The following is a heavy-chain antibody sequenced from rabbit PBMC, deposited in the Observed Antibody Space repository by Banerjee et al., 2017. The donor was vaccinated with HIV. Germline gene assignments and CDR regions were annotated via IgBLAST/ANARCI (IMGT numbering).Heavy chain of an antibody. CDR2: IYAGSSGST. CDR1: GFDFSSNA. Sequence: LEESGGGLVKPGGSLTLTYTVSGFDFSSNAMCWFRQAPGKGPEWIACIYAGSSGSTYYASWVNGRFTISRSTSLNTVTLQMTSLTAADTATYFCARGPGTNYWTIYFNLWGPGTLVTVS. V-gene: IGHV1S47*01. J-gene: IGHJ4*01. CDR3: ARGPGTNYWTIYFNL. D-gene: IGHD8-1*01.